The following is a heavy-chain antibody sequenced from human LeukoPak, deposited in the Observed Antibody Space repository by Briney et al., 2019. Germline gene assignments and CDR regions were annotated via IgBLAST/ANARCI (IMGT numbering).Heavy chain of an antibody. V-gene: IGHV3-33*01. CDR2: IWYDGSKE. CDR3: ARGSGYYRLFDY. D-gene: IGHD3-22*01. Sequence: GASLRLSCVVSGFTFSSYGMHWVRQAPGKGLEWVAVIWYDGSKEYYIDSVKDRFTISRDNSKNMLYLQMNSLRAEDTAVYYCARGSGYYRLFDYWGQGTLVTVSS. CDR1: GFTFSSYG. J-gene: IGHJ4*02.